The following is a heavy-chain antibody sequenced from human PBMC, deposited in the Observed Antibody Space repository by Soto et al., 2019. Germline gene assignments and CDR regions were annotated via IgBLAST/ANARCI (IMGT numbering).Heavy chain of an antibody. CDR3: ARGKVAAAGTYYYYGMDV. CDR1: GFTFSSYA. Sequence: QVQLVESGGGVVQPGRSLRLSCAASGFTFSSYAMHWVRQAPGKGLEWVAVISYDGSNKYYADSVKGRFTISRDNYKNTLYLQMNSLRAEDTAVYYCARGKVAAAGTYYYYGMDVWGQGTTVTVSS. V-gene: IGHV3-30-3*01. D-gene: IGHD6-13*01. J-gene: IGHJ6*02. CDR2: ISYDGSNK.